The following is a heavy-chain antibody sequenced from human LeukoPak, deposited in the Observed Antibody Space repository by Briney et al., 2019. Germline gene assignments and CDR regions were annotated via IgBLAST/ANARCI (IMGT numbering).Heavy chain of an antibody. CDR3: AKGCSSTSCYTEDAFDI. Sequence: ASVKVSCKASGYTFTGYYMHWVRHAPGHGLEWMGWINPNSGGTNYAQKFQGRVTMTRDTSISTAYMELSRLRSDDTAVYYCAKGCSSTSCYTEDAFDIWGQGTMVTVSS. V-gene: IGHV1-2*02. CDR2: INPNSGGT. J-gene: IGHJ3*02. CDR1: GYTFTGYY. D-gene: IGHD2-2*02.